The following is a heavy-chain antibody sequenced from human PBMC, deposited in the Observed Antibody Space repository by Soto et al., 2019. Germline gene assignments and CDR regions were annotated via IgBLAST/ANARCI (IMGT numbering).Heavy chain of an antibody. J-gene: IGHJ3*02. CDR3: ARQLTALVAFDI. Sequence: SETLSLTCTVSGGSISSGGYYWSWIRQHPGKGLEWIGYIYYSGSTYYNPSLKSRVTISVDTSKNQFSLKLSSVTAADTAVYYCARQLTALVAFDIWGQGTMVTGSS. D-gene: IGHD5-18*01. CDR1: GGSISSGGYY. CDR2: IYYSGST. V-gene: IGHV4-31*03.